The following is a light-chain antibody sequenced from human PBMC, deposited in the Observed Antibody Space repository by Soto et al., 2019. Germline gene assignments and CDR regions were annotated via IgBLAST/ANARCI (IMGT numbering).Light chain of an antibody. V-gene: IGLV2-8*01. CDR3: SSYAASNNLGV. CDR1: SSDVGGYNY. Sequence: QSELTQPPSASGSPGQSVTISCIGTSSDVGGYNYVSWYQQHPGKAPKLMIYEVSKRPSGVPDRFSGSKSGNTASLTVSGLQAEDEADYYCSSYAASNNLGVFGGGTKLTVL. J-gene: IGLJ2*01. CDR2: EVS.